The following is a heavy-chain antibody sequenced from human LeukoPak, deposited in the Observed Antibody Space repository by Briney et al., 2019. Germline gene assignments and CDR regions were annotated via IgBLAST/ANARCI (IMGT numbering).Heavy chain of an antibody. Sequence: SETLSLTCTVSGGFISSSSYYWGWIRQPPGKGLEWIGSIYYSGSTYYNPSLKSRVTISVDTSKNQFSLKLSSVTAADTAVYYCARNLWFGEVGWFDPWGPGTLVNVSS. CDR2: IYYSGST. CDR1: GGFISSSSYY. V-gene: IGHV4-39*01. CDR3: ARNLWFGEVGWFDP. J-gene: IGHJ5*02. D-gene: IGHD3-10*01.